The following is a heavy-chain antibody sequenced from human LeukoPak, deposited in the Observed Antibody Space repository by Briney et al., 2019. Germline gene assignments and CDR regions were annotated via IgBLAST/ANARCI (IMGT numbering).Heavy chain of an antibody. CDR1: GYTFTSYV. Sequence: ASVKVSCRASGYTFTSYVISWGRQAPGQGLEWMGWISAYNGNTNYAQKLQGRVTMTTDTSTSTAYMELRSLRSDDTAVYYCARVGPYYYDSSGYYPIDYWGQGTLVTVSS. V-gene: IGHV1-18*01. D-gene: IGHD3-22*01. CDR2: ISAYNGNT. CDR3: ARVGPYYYDSSGYYPIDY. J-gene: IGHJ4*02.